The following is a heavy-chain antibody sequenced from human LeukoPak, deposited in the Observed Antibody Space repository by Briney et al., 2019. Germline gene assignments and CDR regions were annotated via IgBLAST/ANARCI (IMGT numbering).Heavy chain of an antibody. CDR2: ISGSGGST. V-gene: IGHV3-23*01. D-gene: IGHD2-2*01. CDR3: AKDPTDCSSTSCYEDWFDP. Sequence: GGSLRLSCAASGFTFSSYAMSWVRQAPGKGLEWVSAISGSGGSTYYADSVKGRFTISRDNSKNTLYLQMNSLRAGDTAVYYCAKDPTDCSSTSCYEDWFDPWGQGTLVTVSS. J-gene: IGHJ5*02. CDR1: GFTFSSYA.